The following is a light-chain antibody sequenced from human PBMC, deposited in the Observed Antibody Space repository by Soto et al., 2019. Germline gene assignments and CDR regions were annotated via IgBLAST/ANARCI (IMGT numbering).Light chain of an antibody. CDR3: QQYNRGT. CDR1: QSISSW. V-gene: IGKV1-5*01. J-gene: IGKJ1*01. Sequence: DIQMTQSPSTLSASVGDRVTITCRASQSISSWLAWYQQKPGKAPKLLIYDASSLESGVPSRFSGSGSATEFTLTISSLQPDDFATYYCQQYNRGTFGQGTKVEIK. CDR2: DAS.